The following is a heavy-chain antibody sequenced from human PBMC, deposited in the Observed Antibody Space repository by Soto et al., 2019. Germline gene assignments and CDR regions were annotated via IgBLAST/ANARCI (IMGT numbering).Heavy chain of an antibody. Sequence: EVQLLESGGGLVQPGGSLRLSCAASGFTFSSYAMSWVRQAPGKGLEWVSAISGSGGSTYYADAVKGRFTISRDNSKNTLYLQMNSLRAEDTAVYYCAKAPSVRFYYYMDVWGKGTTVTVSS. CDR3: AKAPSVRFYYYMDV. D-gene: IGHD3-10*01. CDR1: GFTFSSYA. J-gene: IGHJ6*03. V-gene: IGHV3-23*01. CDR2: ISGSGGST.